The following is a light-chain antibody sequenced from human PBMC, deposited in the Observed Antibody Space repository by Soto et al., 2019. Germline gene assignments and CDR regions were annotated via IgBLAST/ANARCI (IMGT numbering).Light chain of an antibody. J-gene: IGLJ2*01. CDR3: NSHTTNRSLV. Sequence: QSVLTQPASVTGSPGQSITISCTGSSRDVSTYDYVSWYQQHPGKAPKLMIYEVNNRPSGVSDRFSGSKSGNTASLTISGLQAEDEADYYCNSHTTNRSLVFGGGTKVTVL. CDR2: EVN. CDR1: SRDVSTYDY. V-gene: IGLV2-14*01.